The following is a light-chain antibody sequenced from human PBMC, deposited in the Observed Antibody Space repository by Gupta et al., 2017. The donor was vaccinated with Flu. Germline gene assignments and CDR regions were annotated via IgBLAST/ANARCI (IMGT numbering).Light chain of an antibody. CDR1: TIGGYN. CDR3: QVWDSSSDHVV. V-gene: IGLV3-21*03. CDR2: DEN. J-gene: IGLJ2*01. Sequence: VLPQPPSVPVPPGKTARITCGRGTIGGYNVHWYQQKPGQAPVLVVYDENDRPSGMPERFSGSNSGGTATLTISRVEVGDEGDYYCQVWDSSSDHVVFGGGTKLTVL.